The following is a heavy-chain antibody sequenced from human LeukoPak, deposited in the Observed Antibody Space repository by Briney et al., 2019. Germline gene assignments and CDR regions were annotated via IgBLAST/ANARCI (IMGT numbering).Heavy chain of an antibody. Sequence: GGSLRLSCAASGFTFSRYWMTWVRQAPGKGLEWVANIKEDGSKKNYVDSVKGRFTISRDNAKNSLYLQMNSLRAEDTAVYYCARDQYGDYALDYWGQGTLVTVSS. V-gene: IGHV3-7*03. D-gene: IGHD4-17*01. CDR2: IKEDGSKK. CDR1: GFTFSRYW. CDR3: ARDQYGDYALDY. J-gene: IGHJ4*02.